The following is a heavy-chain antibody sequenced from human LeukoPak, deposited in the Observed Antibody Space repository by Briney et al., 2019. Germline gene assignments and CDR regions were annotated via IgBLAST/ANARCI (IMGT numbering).Heavy chain of an antibody. CDR3: ARDRSKSLVPYYDFWSGYYTPFDY. CDR2: ISAYNGNT. CDR1: GYTFTGYY. D-gene: IGHD3-3*01. Sequence: ASVKVSCKASGYTFTGYYMHWVRQAPGQGLEWMGWISAYNGNTNYAQKLQGRATMTTDTSTSTAYMELRSLRSDDTAVYYCARDRSKSLVPYYDFWSGYYTPFDYWGQGTLVTVSS. J-gene: IGHJ4*02. V-gene: IGHV1-18*04.